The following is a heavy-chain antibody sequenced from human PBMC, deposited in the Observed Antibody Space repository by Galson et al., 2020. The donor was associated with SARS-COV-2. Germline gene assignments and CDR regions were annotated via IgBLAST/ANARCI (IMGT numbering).Heavy chain of an antibody. CDR2: IWYDGSNK. V-gene: IGHV3-33*06. J-gene: IGHJ4*02. CDR3: AKDHGTYYYDSSGYE. Sequence: GGSLRLSCAASGFTFSSYGMHWVRQAPGKGLEWVAVIWYDGSNKYYADSVKGRFTISRDNSKNTLYLQMNSLRAEDTAVYYCAKDHGTYYYDSSGYEWGQGTLVTVAS. D-gene: IGHD3-22*01. CDR1: GFTFSSYG.